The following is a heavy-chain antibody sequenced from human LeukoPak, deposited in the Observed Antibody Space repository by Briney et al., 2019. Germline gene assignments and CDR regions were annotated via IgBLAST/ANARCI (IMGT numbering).Heavy chain of an antibody. V-gene: IGHV3-48*03. J-gene: IGHJ4*02. CDR2: ISSSGSTI. CDR3: ARAPTYGPGSSFDY. CDR1: GFTFSSYE. Sequence: GGSLRLSCAASGFTFSSYEMNWVRQAPGKGLEWVSYISSSGSTIYYADSVKGRFTISRDNAKNSLYLQMNSLRAEDTAVYYCARAPTYGPGSSFDYWGQGALVTVSS. D-gene: IGHD3-10*01.